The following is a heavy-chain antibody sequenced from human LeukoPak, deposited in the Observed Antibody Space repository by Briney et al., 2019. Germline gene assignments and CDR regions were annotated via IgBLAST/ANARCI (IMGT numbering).Heavy chain of an antibody. CDR3: ARATWTNFYFDY. CDR2: VYDSGST. V-gene: IGHV4-59*08. D-gene: IGHD3/OR15-3a*01. Sequence: PSEPLSLTCTVAGGSISGYYWGLIRQPPGKALQWIGYVYDSGSTNYSPSLRSRVTISVDTSRNQFSLKVSSVTAADTALYYCARATWTNFYFDYWGQGALVTVSS. CDR1: GGSISGYY. J-gene: IGHJ4*02.